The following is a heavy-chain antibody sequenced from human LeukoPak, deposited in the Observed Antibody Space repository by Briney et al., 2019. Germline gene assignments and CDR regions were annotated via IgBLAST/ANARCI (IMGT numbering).Heavy chain of an antibody. CDR3: ARLWIQADY. J-gene: IGHJ4*02. Sequence: SETLSLTCAVYGGSFSGYYWSWIRQPPGKGLEWIGEINHSGSTNYNPSLKSRVTISVDTSKNQFSLKLSSVTAADTAVYYRARLWIQADYWGQGTLVTVSS. CDR1: GGSFSGYY. V-gene: IGHV4-34*01. D-gene: IGHD5-18*01. CDR2: INHSGST.